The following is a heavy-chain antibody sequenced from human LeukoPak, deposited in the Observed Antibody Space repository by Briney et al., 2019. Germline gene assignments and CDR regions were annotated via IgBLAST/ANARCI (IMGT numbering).Heavy chain of an antibody. D-gene: IGHD4-17*01. Sequence: ASVKVSCKASGYTFTGYYMHWVRQAPGQGLGWMGWINPNSGGTNYAQKFQGRVTMTRDTSISTAYMELSRLRSDDTAVYYCARDLLSATVTTSGYWGQGTLVTVSS. J-gene: IGHJ4*02. V-gene: IGHV1-2*02. CDR3: ARDLLSATVTTSGY. CDR2: INPNSGGT. CDR1: GYTFTGYY.